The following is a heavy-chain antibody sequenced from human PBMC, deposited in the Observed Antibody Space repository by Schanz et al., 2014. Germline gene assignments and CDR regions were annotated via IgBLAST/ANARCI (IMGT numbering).Heavy chain of an antibody. CDR2: ISYHGSER. Sequence: VQLVESGGGLVQPGGSLRLSCAASGFTFRSHGMHWVRQAPGKGLEWVAVISYHGSERYYADSVKGRFTISRDNSKNTLYLQMNSLRTEDTAVYFCAKSYDTSGYSGFDYWGQGTLVTVSS. CDR1: GFTFRSHG. V-gene: IGHV3-30*18. CDR3: AKSYDTSGYSGFDY. J-gene: IGHJ4*02. D-gene: IGHD3-22*01.